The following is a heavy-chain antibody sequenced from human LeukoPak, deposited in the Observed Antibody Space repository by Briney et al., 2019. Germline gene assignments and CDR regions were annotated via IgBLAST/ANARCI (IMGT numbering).Heavy chain of an antibody. J-gene: IGHJ5*02. V-gene: IGHV1-2*02. CDR2: INPNSGGT. Sequence: GASVKVSFKASGYTFTVYYMHWVRQAPGQGLEWMGWINPNSGGTNYAQKFQGRVTMTRDTSISTAYMELSRLRSDDTAVYYCARDAIPYDFWSGYYVNWFDPWGQGTLVTVSS. CDR3: ARDAIPYDFWSGYYVNWFDP. D-gene: IGHD3-3*01. CDR1: GYTFTVYY.